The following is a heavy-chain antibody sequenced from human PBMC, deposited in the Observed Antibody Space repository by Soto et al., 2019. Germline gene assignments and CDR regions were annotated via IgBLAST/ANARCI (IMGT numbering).Heavy chain of an antibody. D-gene: IGHD6-13*01. CDR3: AKEQGRVAASLDY. J-gene: IGHJ4*02. Sequence: EVQLLESGGDLVQRGGSLRLSCAASGFTFSGYGVSWVCQAPGKWLEWVSSITSSGSNTYYVDSVKGRFTISRDNSKNTLYLQMNSLTVEDTVVYYCAKEQGRVAASLDYSGQGTLVTVSS. CDR1: GFTFSGYG. CDR2: ITSSGSNT. V-gene: IGHV3-23*01.